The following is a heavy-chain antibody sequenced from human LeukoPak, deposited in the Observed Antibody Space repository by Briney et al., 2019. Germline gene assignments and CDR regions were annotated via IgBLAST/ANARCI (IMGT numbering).Heavy chain of an antibody. V-gene: IGHV1-2*02. J-gene: IGHJ3*02. CDR3: ARGGSSSWADAFDI. D-gene: IGHD6-13*01. CDR2: INPNSGGT. CDR1: GYTFTGNY. Sequence: ASVKVSCKASGYTFTGNYIHWVRQAPGEGLEWMGWINPNSGGTSYAQNFQGRVTMTRDRSISTASMDLSRLTSDDTAVYYCARGGSSSWADAFDIWGQGTMVTVSS.